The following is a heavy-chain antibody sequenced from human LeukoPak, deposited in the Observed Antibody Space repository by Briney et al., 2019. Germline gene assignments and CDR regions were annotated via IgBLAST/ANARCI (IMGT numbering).Heavy chain of an antibody. CDR3: AKAGVRYFDSSGLYAFDF. D-gene: IGHD3-22*01. J-gene: IGHJ3*01. CDR2: IYYSGST. CDR1: GGSISSTSYY. Sequence: PSETLSPTSAVSGGSISSTSYYWAWIRQPPGKGLEWIGTIYYSGSTYHNPSLKSRVTLSVDTSRNQFSLRLSSVDAADTAVYYCAKAGVRYFDSSGLYAFDFWGQGTTVTVSS. V-gene: IGHV4-39*01.